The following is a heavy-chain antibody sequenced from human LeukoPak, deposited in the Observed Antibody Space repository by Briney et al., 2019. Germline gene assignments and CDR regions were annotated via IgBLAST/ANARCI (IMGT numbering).Heavy chain of an antibody. D-gene: IGHD3-3*01. J-gene: IGHJ4*02. CDR3: ARDRLLEWYSFDY. Sequence: ASVKVSCKASGYTFTSYDINWVRQATGQGLEWMGWMNPNSGNTGYAQKFQGRVTVTRNTSISTAYMELSSLRSEDTAVYYCARDRLLEWYSFDYWGQGTLVTVSS. CDR1: GYTFTSYD. V-gene: IGHV1-8*03. CDR2: MNPNSGNT.